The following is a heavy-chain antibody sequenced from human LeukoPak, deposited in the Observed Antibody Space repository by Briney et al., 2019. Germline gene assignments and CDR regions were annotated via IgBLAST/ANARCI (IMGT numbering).Heavy chain of an antibody. D-gene: IGHD3-10*01. CDR2: INPNSGGT. CDR3: ARHYRYYYYMDV. Sequence: ASVKVSCKASGGTFSSYVINWVRQAPGQGLEWMGWINPNSGGTNYAQKFQGRVTMTRDTSISTAYMELSRLRSDDTAVYYCARHYRYYYYMDVWGKGTTVTISS. CDR1: GGTFSSYV. V-gene: IGHV1-2*02. J-gene: IGHJ6*03.